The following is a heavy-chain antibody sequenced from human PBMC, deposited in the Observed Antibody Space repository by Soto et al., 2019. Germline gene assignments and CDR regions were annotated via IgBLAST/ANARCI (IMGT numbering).Heavy chain of an antibody. CDR3: ARQVELQRSGPNYYHHNILDV. CDR1: GFSLSRYE. Sequence: EVQLVESGGGLVQPGGSLRLSCAASGFSLSRYEMNWVRQAPGRGPGWVSYISRGGGTIYYADALKGRFTVSRDNAKNSLFLQMDSLRAEDTAVYYCARQVELQRSGPNYYHHNILDVWGQGTTVTVSS. J-gene: IGHJ6*02. CDR2: ISRGGGTI. D-gene: IGHD3-10*01. V-gene: IGHV3-48*03.